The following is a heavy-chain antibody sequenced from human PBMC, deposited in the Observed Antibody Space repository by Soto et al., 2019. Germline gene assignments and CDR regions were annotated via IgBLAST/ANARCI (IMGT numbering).Heavy chain of an antibody. CDR3: ARHEGNGNVWPLDY. CDR1: GDSIGTTHSY. V-gene: IGHV4-39*01. D-gene: IGHD2-8*01. CDR2: IHYSGNT. J-gene: IGHJ4*02. Sequence: QVQLLESGPGLVKPSETLSLTCTVSGDSIGTTHSYWAWIRQSPGKGLEWIGNIHYSGNTYYMPSLRSRVTLSVDTSKNQFSLGLTSVTAEDTAVYYCARHEGNGNVWPLDYWGQGILVTVSS.